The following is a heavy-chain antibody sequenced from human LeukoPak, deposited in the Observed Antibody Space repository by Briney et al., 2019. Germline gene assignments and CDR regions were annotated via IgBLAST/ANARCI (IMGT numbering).Heavy chain of an antibody. CDR1: GGSFSGYY. D-gene: IGHD3-22*01. CDR3: ARTNKYDSSGYYYVEAFDI. Sequence: SETLSLTCAVYGGSFSGYYWNWIRQPPGKGLEWIGEINHSGSANYNPSLKSRVTISLDTSKNQFSLKLTSMTAADTAVYYCARTNKYDSSGYYYVEAFDIWGQGTLVTVSS. J-gene: IGHJ3*02. V-gene: IGHV4-34*01. CDR2: INHSGSA.